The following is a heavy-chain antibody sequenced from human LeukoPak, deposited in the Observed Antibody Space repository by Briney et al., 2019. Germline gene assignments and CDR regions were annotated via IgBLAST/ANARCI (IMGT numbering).Heavy chain of an antibody. CDR1: GYTFTSYD. CDR2: MNPTSGNT. CDR3: ARGSRYYYASDGSPFDF. Sequence: ASVKVSCKASGYTFTSYDVTWVRQAPGQGPEWMGWMNPTSGNTGYAQEFQGRVTMTRDTSISTAYMELSSLRSEDTAVYYCARGSRYYYASDGSPFDFWGQGTLVTVSS. V-gene: IGHV1-8*01. D-gene: IGHD3-22*01. J-gene: IGHJ5*01.